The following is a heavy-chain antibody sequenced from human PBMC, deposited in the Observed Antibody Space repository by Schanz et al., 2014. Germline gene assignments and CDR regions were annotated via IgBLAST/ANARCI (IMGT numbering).Heavy chain of an antibody. J-gene: IGHJ3*01. V-gene: IGHV3-21*02. CDR2: ISSSGSSI. CDR3: ARGREVVAKIFDV. Sequence: EAQLLESGGGLVQPGGSLRLSCAASGFTFNNFNMNWVRQAPGKGLEWVSSISSSGSSIYYADSVKGRFTISRDNANNSLFLRMNSLRAEDTGVYYCARGREVVAKIFDVWGQGTMVTVSS. D-gene: IGHD3-22*01. CDR1: GFTFNNFN.